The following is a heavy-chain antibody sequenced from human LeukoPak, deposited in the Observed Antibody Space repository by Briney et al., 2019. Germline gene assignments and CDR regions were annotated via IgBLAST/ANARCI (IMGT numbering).Heavy chain of an antibody. CDR2: IKSTADDGTA. Sequence: GGSLRLSCSASGFTFSNAWMSWVRQAPGKGLEWVGRIKSTADDGTAGHAAPVKDRFTISRDDSKNTLFLQMNSLKMEDTAVYYCTTARSYYGMDVWGQGTTVTVSS. CDR1: GFTFSNAW. J-gene: IGHJ6*02. CDR3: TTARSYYGMDV. V-gene: IGHV3-15*01.